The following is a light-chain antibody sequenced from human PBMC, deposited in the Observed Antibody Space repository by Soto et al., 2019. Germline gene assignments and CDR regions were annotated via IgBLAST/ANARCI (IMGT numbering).Light chain of an antibody. J-gene: IGLJ1*01. CDR3: SSYTSSSSLAYV. V-gene: IGLV2-14*01. CDR1: SSDVGGYNY. CDR2: DVS. Sequence: QSALTQPASVSGSPGQSITISCTGTSSDVGGYNYVSWYQQHPGKAPKLMIYDVSNQPAGVSNRYSGSKSGNTASLTISGLQAEDEADYYCSSYTSSSSLAYVFGTGTKLTVL.